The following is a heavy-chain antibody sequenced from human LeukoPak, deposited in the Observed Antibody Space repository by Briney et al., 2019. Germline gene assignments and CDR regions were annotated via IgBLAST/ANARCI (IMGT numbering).Heavy chain of an antibody. J-gene: IGHJ4*02. D-gene: IGHD2-15*01. V-gene: IGHV1-46*01. CDR2: INPSGGST. CDR1: GYTFTSYY. CDR3: ARPVLGDGTVAAQFEH. Sequence: ASVKVSCKASGYTFTSYYMHWVRQAPGQGLEWMGIINPSGGSTSYAQKFQGRVTMTRDMSTSTVYMELSSLRSEDTAVYYCARPVLGDGTVAAQFEHWGQGTLITVSS.